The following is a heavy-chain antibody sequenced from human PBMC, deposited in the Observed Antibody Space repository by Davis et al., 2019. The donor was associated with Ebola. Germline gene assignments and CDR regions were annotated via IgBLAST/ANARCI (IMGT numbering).Heavy chain of an antibody. Sequence: GESLKISCAASGFTFSSYEMNWVRQAPGKGLEWVANIKQDGSEKYYVDSVKGRFTISRDNAKNSLYLQMNSLKTEDTAVYYCARGGGRRVGANNFDYWGQGTLVTVSS. V-gene: IGHV3-7*03. J-gene: IGHJ4*02. CDR1: GFTFSSYE. D-gene: IGHD1-26*01. CDR3: ARGGGRRVGANNFDY. CDR2: IKQDGSEK.